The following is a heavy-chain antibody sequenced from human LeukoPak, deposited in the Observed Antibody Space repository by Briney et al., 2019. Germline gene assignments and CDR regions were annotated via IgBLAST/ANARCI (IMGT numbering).Heavy chain of an antibody. V-gene: IGHV3-21*01. J-gene: IGHJ5*02. CDR3: ARRSRVDWFDP. CDR1: GFTFSSYS. Sequence: GGSLRLSCAASGFTFSSYSMNWVRQAPVKGLEWVSSISSSSSYIYYADSVKGRFTISRDNAKNSLYLQMNSLRAEDTAVYYCARRSRVDWFDPWGQGTLVTVSS. CDR2: ISSSSSYI.